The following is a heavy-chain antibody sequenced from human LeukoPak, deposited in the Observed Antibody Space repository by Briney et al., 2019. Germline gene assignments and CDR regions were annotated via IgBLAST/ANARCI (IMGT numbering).Heavy chain of an antibody. D-gene: IGHD3-3*01. Sequence: GGSLRLSCAASRFTFSSYAMSWVRQAPGKGLEWVSAISGSGGSTYYADSVKGRFTISRDNSKNTLYLQMNSLRAEDTAVYYCAKPRWSGYYSPNFDYWGQGTLVTVSS. CDR1: RFTFSSYA. J-gene: IGHJ4*02. CDR3: AKPRWSGYYSPNFDY. CDR2: ISGSGGST. V-gene: IGHV3-23*01.